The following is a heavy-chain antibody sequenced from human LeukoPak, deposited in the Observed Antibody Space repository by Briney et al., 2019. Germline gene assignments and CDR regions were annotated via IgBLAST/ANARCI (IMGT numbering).Heavy chain of an antibody. CDR2: INPNSGGT. D-gene: IGHD4-17*01. Sequence: ASVKVSCKASGYTFTGYYMHWVRQAPGQGLEWMGWINPNSGGTNYAQKFQGRVTMTRDTSISTAYMELSRLRSDDTAVYYCARDRTAVTTLYYFDYWGQGTLVTVSS. CDR3: ARDRTAVTTLYYFDY. J-gene: IGHJ4*02. CDR1: GYTFTGYY. V-gene: IGHV1-2*02.